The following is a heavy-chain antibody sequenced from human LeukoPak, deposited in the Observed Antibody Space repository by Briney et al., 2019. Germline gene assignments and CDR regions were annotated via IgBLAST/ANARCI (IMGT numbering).Heavy chain of an antibody. Sequence: GASVKVSCKASGYTFTSYGISWVRPAPGQGLEWMGWISAYNGNTNYAQKLQGRVTMTTDTSTSTAYMELRSLRSDDTAVYYCARDLAEYYYYYMDVWGKGTTVTISS. CDR2: ISAYNGNT. J-gene: IGHJ6*03. CDR1: GYTFTSYG. V-gene: IGHV1-18*01. D-gene: IGHD1-14*01. CDR3: ARDLAEYYYYYMDV.